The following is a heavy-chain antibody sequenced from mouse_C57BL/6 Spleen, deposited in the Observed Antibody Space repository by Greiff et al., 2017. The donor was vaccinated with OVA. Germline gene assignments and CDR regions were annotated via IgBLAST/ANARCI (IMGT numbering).Heavy chain of an antibody. CDR1: GYTFTSYW. J-gene: IGHJ4*01. CDR3: ARDYGSSYDYAIDY. D-gene: IGHD1-1*01. V-gene: IGHV1-69*01. Sequence: QVQLQQPGAELVMPGASVKLSCKASGYTFTSYWMHWVKQSPGPGLEWIGEIDPSGSYTNYHQKFKGKSTLTVDKSSSTAYMQLSRLTSEDSAVYYCARDYGSSYDYAIDYWGQGTSVTVSS. CDR2: IDPSGSYT.